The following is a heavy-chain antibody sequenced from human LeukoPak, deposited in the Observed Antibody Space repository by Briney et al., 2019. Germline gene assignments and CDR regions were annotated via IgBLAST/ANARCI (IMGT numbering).Heavy chain of an antibody. Sequence: GGSLRLSCAASEFTVSSIYMTWVRQAPGKGLEWVSVIYSGGSTYYADSVKGRFTISRDNSKNTLYLQMHSLRAEDTAVFYCAKARLGAAGTLDYWGQGTLVTVSS. CDR3: AKARLGAAGTLDY. D-gene: IGHD6-13*01. CDR2: IYSGGST. J-gene: IGHJ4*02. CDR1: EFTVSSIY. V-gene: IGHV3-66*01.